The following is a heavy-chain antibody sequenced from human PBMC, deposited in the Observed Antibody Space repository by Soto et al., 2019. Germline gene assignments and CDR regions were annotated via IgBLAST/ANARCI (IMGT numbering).Heavy chain of an antibody. D-gene: IGHD1-26*01. J-gene: IGHJ4*02. Sequence: QVQLVQAGAEVKKPGSSVKVSCKASGGTFSSYAISWVRQAAGQGLEWMGGIIPIFGTANYAQKFQGRFTITADKSTSTAYMVLSTLRSEDAAVYYCERALGATTGYWGQGTLVTVSS. CDR3: ERALGATTGY. V-gene: IGHV1-69*06. CDR2: IIPIFGTA. CDR1: GGTFSSYA.